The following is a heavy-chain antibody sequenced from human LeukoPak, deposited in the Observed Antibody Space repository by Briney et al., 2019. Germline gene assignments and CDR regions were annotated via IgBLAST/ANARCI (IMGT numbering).Heavy chain of an antibody. Sequence: ETLSLTCTVSGGSISSSSYYWGWIRQAPGKGLEWVANIKQDGSEKYYVDSVKGRFTISRDNAKNSLYLQMNSLRAEDTAVYYCARELQKTGTLDYWGQGTLVTVSS. V-gene: IGHV3-7*01. CDR1: GGSISSSSYY. D-gene: IGHD1/OR15-1a*01. J-gene: IGHJ4*02. CDR2: IKQDGSEK. CDR3: ARELQKTGTLDY.